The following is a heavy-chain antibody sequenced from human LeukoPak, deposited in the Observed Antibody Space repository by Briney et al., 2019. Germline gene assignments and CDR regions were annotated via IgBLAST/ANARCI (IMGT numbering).Heavy chain of an antibody. D-gene: IGHD3-10*01. J-gene: IGHJ5*02. CDR2: IRSYNGNT. Sequence: ASVKVSCKASGYTVTSYGLSWVRQAPGQGLEWMGLIRSYNGNTNYAQQLQSRVTMTTYTSTSTAYIELRSLRSDDTAVYYCARVMVRGEGWFDPWGQGTLVTVSS. V-gene: IGHV1-18*01. CDR3: ARVMVRGEGWFDP. CDR1: GYTVTSYG.